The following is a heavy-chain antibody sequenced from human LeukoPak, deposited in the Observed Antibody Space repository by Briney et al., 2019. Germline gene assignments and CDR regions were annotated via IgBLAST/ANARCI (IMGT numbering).Heavy chain of an antibody. CDR1: GGTFSSYT. CDR3: ARTAGYCGSTSCRRFDP. CDR2: IIPILGIA. D-gene: IGHD2-2*01. Sequence: SVKVSCKASGGTFSSYTISWVRQAPGQGLEWMGRIIPILGIANYAQKFQGRVTITADKSTSTAYMELSSLRSEDTAVSYSARTAGYCGSTSCRRFDPWCQGTLVTVSS. J-gene: IGHJ5*02. V-gene: IGHV1-69*02.